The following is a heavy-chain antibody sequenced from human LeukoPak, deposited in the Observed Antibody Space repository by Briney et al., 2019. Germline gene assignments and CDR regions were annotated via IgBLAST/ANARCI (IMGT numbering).Heavy chain of an antibody. D-gene: IGHD5-18*01. J-gene: IGHJ3*02. CDR2: IIPIFGTA. V-gene: IGHV1-69*13. CDR1: GGTFSSYA. Sequence: SVKVSCKASGGTFSSYAISWVRQAPGQGLEWMGGIIPIFGTANYAQKFQGRVTITADESTSTAYMELSSLRSEDTAVYYCARDASRGYSYGSAFDIWGQGTMVTVSS. CDR3: ARDASRGYSYGSAFDI.